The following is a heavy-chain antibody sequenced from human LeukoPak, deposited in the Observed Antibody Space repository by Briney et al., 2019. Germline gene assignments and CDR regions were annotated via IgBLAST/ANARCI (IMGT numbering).Heavy chain of an antibody. V-gene: IGHV1-2*06. Sequence: ASVKVSCKASGYTFTGYHMHWVRQAPGQGLEWMGRINPNSGDTNYAQKFQGRVTMTRDTSISTAYMELRSLRSDDTAVYYCARSYSSSSMDYWGQGTLVTVSS. J-gene: IGHJ4*02. CDR1: GYTFTGYH. D-gene: IGHD6-6*01. CDR2: INPNSGDT. CDR3: ARSYSSSSMDY.